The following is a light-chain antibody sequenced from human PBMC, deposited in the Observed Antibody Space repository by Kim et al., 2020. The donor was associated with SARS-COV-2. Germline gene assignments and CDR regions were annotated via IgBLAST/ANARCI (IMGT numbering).Light chain of an antibody. CDR1: QDHY. Sequence: DVQMTQSPPSLSAYVGDRVTITCQGSQDHYLNWYQQKLGNAPKLLIYDTSHLGTGVPSRFSGSRSGTDFTFTISSLQPEDIATYYCQQYDTFGQGTKLEIK. CDR3: QQYDT. V-gene: IGKV1-33*01. J-gene: IGKJ2*01. CDR2: DTS.